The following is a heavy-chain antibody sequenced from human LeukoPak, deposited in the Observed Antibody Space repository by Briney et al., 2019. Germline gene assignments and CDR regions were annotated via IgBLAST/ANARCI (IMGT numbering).Heavy chain of an antibody. CDR3: AKDFGSYGDCELGY. J-gene: IGHJ4*02. CDR2: IIGSGSST. CDR1: GLTFSTYA. D-gene: IGHD5-18*01. V-gene: IGHV3-23*01. Sequence: QPGGSLRLSCAASGLTFSTYAMSWFRQAPGKGLEWSSGIIGSGSSTYYADSVKGRFTISRDNSKNTLYLQMSTLRAEDTSVYYCAKDFGSYGDCELGYWGKGTMVTVSS.